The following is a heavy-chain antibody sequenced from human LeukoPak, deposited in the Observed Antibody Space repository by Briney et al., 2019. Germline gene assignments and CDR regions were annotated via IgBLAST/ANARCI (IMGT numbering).Heavy chain of an antibody. Sequence: GGSLRLSCAASGFTFSSYSMNWVRQAPGKGLEWVSYISSSSSTIYYADSVKGRFTISRDNAKNSLYLQMNSLRAEDTAVYYCARESPGYCSSTSCYYYYMDVWGKGTTVTVSS. J-gene: IGHJ6*03. D-gene: IGHD2-2*01. V-gene: IGHV3-48*04. CDR2: ISSSSSTI. CDR3: ARESPGYCSSTSCYYYYMDV. CDR1: GFTFSSYS.